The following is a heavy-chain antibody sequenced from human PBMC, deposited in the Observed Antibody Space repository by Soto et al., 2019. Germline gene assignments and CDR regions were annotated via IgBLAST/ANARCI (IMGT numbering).Heavy chain of an antibody. CDR2: ISYDGSNK. D-gene: IGHD5-18*01. CDR3: ARDPSVDTAMVIDYFDY. CDR1: GFTFSSYA. V-gene: IGHV3-30-3*01. J-gene: IGHJ4*02. Sequence: QVQLVESGGGVVQPGRSVRLSCAASGFTFSSYAMHWVRQAPGKGLEWVAVISYDGSNKYYADSVKGRFTISRDNSKNTLYLQMNSLRAEDTAVYYCARDPSVDTAMVIDYFDYWGQVTLVTVSS.